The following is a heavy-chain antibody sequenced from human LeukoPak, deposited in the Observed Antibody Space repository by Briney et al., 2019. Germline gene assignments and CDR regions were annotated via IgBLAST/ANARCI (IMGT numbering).Heavy chain of an antibody. Sequence: PGGSLTLSCAASGFTFSSYPMIWVRQAPGKGLEWLSTISGSGGSTYYADPVKGRFTISRDNSKNTLYLQMNSLRGEDTAVYCAKDKARGYSDGVHHFDYWGQGTLVTVSS. J-gene: IGHJ4*02. D-gene: IGHD5-18*01. CDR3: AKDKARGYSDGVHHFDY. V-gene: IGHV3-23*01. CDR1: GFTFSSYP. CDR2: ISGSGGST.